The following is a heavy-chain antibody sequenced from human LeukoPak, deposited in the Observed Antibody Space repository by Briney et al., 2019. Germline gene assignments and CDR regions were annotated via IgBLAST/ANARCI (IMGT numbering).Heavy chain of an antibody. V-gene: IGHV3-21*01. CDR2: IISSNYI. J-gene: IGHJ4*01. Sequence: GGSLRLSCAASGFTFSSYTMNWVRQAPGKGLEWVSSIISSNYIYYADSVKGRFTISRDDAKNSLYLQMNSLRAEDTAVYYCARGNSGLDYWGHGTLVTVYS. D-gene: IGHD1-26*01. CDR3: ARGNSGLDY. CDR1: GFTFSSYT.